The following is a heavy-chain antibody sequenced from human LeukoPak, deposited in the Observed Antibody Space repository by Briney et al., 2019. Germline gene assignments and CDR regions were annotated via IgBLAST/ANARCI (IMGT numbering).Heavy chain of an antibody. Sequence: GGSLRLSCAASGFTFSSYSMNWVRQAPGKGLEWVSYISSSSSTIYYADSVKGRLTISRDNAKNSLYLQMNSLRAEDTAVYYCARIPARRPADPIYWGQGTLVTVSS. V-gene: IGHV3-48*01. D-gene: IGHD2-2*01. CDR1: GFTFSSYS. CDR3: ARIPARRPADPIY. J-gene: IGHJ4*02. CDR2: ISSSSSTI.